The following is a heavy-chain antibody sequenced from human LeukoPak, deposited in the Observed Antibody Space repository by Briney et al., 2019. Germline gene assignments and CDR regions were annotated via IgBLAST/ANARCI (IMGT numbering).Heavy chain of an antibody. CDR1: GGSISNFY. D-gene: IGHD2-8*01. V-gene: IGHV4-4*07. Sequence: SETLSLTCTVSGGSISNFYWSWIRQPAGKGPEWIGRLNTSGSTNYNPSLKSRVTISVDTSKNQFSLKLSSVTAADTAVYYCAREWSPGHFDYWGQGTLVTVSS. J-gene: IGHJ4*02. CDR2: LNTSGST. CDR3: AREWSPGHFDY.